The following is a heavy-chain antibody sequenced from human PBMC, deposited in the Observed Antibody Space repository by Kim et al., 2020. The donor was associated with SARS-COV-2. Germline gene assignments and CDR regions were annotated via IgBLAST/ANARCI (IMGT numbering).Heavy chain of an antibody. V-gene: IGHV3-33*06. J-gene: IGHJ4*02. Sequence: SDGSKKDYADSVKSRFTISKDNSKNMLVLQMNSLRAEDTAVYYCANFESWGQGTLVTVSS. CDR3: ANFES. CDR2: SDGSKK.